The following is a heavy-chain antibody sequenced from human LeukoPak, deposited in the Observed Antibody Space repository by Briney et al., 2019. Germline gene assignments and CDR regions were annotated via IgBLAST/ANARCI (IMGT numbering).Heavy chain of an antibody. V-gene: IGHV4-4*02. CDR3: ASQNTWVWFGELAYREHHT. J-gene: IGHJ5*02. D-gene: IGHD3-10*01. CDR1: GGSISSSNW. Sequence: KASETLSLTCAVSGGSISSSNWWSWVRQPPGKGLEWIGEIYHSGSTNCNPSLKSRVTISVDKSKNQFSLKLSSVTAADTAVYYCASQNTWVWFGELAYREHHTWGQGTLVTVSS. CDR2: IYHSGST.